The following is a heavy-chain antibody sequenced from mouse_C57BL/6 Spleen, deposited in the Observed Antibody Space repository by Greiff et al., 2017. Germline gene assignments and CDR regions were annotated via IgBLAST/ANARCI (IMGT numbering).Heavy chain of an antibody. CDR3: AGSEAYYCGSSSWFAY. CDR2: IYPGDGDT. J-gene: IGHJ3*01. Sequence: VQLQQSGPELVKPGASVKISCKASGYAFSSSWMHWVKQRPGKGLEWIGRIYPGDGDTNYNGKFKGKATLTVDKSSSTAYMQLSSLTSEDSAVYVCAGSEAYYCGSSSWFAYWGQGTLVTVSA. CDR1: GYAFSSSW. D-gene: IGHD1-1*01. V-gene: IGHV1-82*01.